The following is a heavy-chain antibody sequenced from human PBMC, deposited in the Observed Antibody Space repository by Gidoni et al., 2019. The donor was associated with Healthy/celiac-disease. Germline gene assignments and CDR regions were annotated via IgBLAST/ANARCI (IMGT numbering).Heavy chain of an antibody. J-gene: IGHJ5*02. V-gene: IGHV4-4*07. Sequence: QVQLQESGPGLVKPSETLSLTCTAPGGSIRSYYWSWLRPPAGRGLEWIGRIYTSGITNYNPSLKSRVTMSVDTSKNQFSLKLSSVTAADTAVYYCARVRSRGAVNWFDPWGQGTLVTVSS. CDR2: IYTSGIT. D-gene: IGHD3-10*01. CDR1: GGSIRSYY. CDR3: ARVRSRGAVNWFDP.